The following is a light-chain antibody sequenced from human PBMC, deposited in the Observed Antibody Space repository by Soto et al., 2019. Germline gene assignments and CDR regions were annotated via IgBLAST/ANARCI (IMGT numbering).Light chain of an antibody. CDR1: QSVLYSSNNKNY. V-gene: IGKV4-1*01. Sequence: DIVMTQSPDSLAVSLGERATINCKSSQSVLYSSNNKNYLAWYQQKPGQPPKLLIYWASTRDSGVPGRFSGRGSGTDFNLTISSLQAEDVAVYYCQQYYSTPRTFGRGTKVEIK. CDR2: WAS. CDR3: QQYYSTPRT. J-gene: IGKJ1*01.